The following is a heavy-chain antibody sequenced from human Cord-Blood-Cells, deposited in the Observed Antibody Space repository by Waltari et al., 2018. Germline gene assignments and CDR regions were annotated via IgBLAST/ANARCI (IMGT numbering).Heavy chain of an antibody. CDR1: GGTFSRYA. CDR2: IIPIFGTA. CDR3: AMGDIVATFDY. V-gene: IGHV1-69*01. Sequence: QVQLVQSGADVKKPGSSVKVSCKASGGTFSRYAISWVRQAPGQGLEWMGWIIPIFGTANDAQKFPGRVTISADEPTSTAYMELSSLRSEDTAVYYRAMGDIVATFDYLGQGTLVTVSS. D-gene: IGHD5-12*01. J-gene: IGHJ4*02.